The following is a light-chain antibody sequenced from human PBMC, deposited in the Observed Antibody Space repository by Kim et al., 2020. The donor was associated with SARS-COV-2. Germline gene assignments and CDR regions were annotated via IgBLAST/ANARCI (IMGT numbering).Light chain of an antibody. CDR3: CSNAGRRWV. J-gene: IGLJ3*02. CDR1: SSDIGASNY. CDR2: DVS. V-gene: IGLV2-11*01. Sequence: QSALTQPRSVSGSPGQSVTMSCTGTSSDIGASNYVSWYQQLPGKAPKLFIYDVSQRPSGVPDRFSGSKSGNTASLTISGLQADDEADYYCCSNAGRRWVFGGGTQLTVL.